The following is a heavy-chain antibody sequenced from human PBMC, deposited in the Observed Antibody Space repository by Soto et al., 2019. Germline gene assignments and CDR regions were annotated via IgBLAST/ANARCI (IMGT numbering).Heavy chain of an antibody. CDR2: IKSKTDGETK. CDR3: CVVKRRDQYSTSGYWFDP. V-gene: IGHV3-15*01. D-gene: IGHD2-15*01. CDR1: GLTFSHAW. J-gene: IGHJ5*02. Sequence: ESLTLSFEASGLTFSHAWMRWVRQAPGKGLEWVGRIKSKTDGETKDYGAPVRGRFTISRDDSKDTLYLQMNSLRIEDTAVYYCCVVKRRDQYSTSGYWFDPWGPGTLVTVSS.